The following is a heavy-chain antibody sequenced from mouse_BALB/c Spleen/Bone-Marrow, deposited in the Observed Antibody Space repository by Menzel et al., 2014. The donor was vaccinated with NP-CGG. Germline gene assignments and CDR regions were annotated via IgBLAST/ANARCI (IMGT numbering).Heavy chain of an antibody. CDR1: GYAFTNYL. CDR3: ARGGHGSY. J-gene: IGHJ2*01. D-gene: IGHD2-2*01. V-gene: IGHV1-54*03. CDR2: INPGSGGT. Sequence: VQLQQSGAELVRPGTSVKVSCKASGYAFTNYLIEWVKQRPGQGLEWIGVINPGSGGTNYNEKFKGKATLTADNSSNTAYMHLSSLTSDDSAVYFCARGGHGSYWGQGTTRTVSS.